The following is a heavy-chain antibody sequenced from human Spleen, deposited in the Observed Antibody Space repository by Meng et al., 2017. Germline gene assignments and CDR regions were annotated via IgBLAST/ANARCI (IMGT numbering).Heavy chain of an antibody. CDR1: GDSVSSNSAS. J-gene: IGHJ4*02. CDR2: TYYRSKWYN. Sequence: QVQLQQSGPGLVKPSQTLPLTCAISGDSVSSNSASWNWIRQSPSRGLEWLGRTYYRSKWYNDYAVSVQGRITINADTSMNQFSLQLNSVTPEDTAVYYCAHGWAFDYWGQGTLVTVSS. D-gene: IGHD6-19*01. V-gene: IGHV6-1*01. CDR3: AHGWAFDY.